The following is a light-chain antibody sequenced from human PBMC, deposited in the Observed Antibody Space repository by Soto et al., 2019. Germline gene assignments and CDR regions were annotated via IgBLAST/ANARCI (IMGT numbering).Light chain of an antibody. V-gene: IGLV2-11*01. Sequence: QSALTQSRSVSGSPGQSVTISCTGTSSDVGGYNYVTWYQQHPGRAPKVMIYDVKTRPSGVPDRFSGSKSGNTASLTISELQAEDEADYYCYSYAGSYTFVFGTGTKLTVL. CDR3: YSYAGSYTFV. CDR2: DVK. CDR1: SSDVGGYNY. J-gene: IGLJ1*01.